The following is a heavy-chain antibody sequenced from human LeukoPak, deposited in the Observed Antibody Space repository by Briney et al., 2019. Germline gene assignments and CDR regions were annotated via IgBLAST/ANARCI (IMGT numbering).Heavy chain of an antibody. CDR1: GVTLSPYG. J-gene: IGHJ5*02. Sequence: GGSLRLSCAASGVTLSPYGMHWVRQAPGKGLEWVAVISYEGGTQHYADSVKGRFIISRDNPRNTLYLQMNVLRTEDTAVYYCAKEGTPQVSTWYDLWGQGTQVIVSS. V-gene: IGHV3-30*18. CDR3: AKEGTPQVSTWYDL. CDR2: ISYEGGTQ. D-gene: IGHD3-10*01.